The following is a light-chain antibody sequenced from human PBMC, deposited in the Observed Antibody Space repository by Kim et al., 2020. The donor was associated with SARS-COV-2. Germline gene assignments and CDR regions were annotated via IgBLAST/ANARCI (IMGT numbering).Light chain of an antibody. J-gene: IGLJ1*01. V-gene: IGLV3-25*03. CDR1: TLPGKQ. CDR2: KDN. Sequence: VATGQTARITRSGDTLPGKQTYWYQRKSGQAPLLVLYKDNERPSGIPGRFSGSGSGTTVTLTISGVQAEDDADYYCQSADGSGTYVFGTGTKVTVL. CDR3: QSADGSGTYV.